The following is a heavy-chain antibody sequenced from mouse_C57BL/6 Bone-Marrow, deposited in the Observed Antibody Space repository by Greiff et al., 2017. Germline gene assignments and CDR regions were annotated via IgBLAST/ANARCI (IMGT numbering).Heavy chain of an antibody. Sequence: QVTLKVSGAELVRPGTSVKMSCKASGYTFTNYWIGWAKQRPGHGLEWIGDIYPGGGYTNYNEKFKGKATLTADKSSSTAYMQFSSLTSEDSAIYYCARCQGFFDYWGQGTTLTVSS. CDR2: IYPGGGYT. CDR1: GYTFTNYW. J-gene: IGHJ2*01. D-gene: IGHD6-1*01. CDR3: ARCQGFFDY. V-gene: IGHV1-63*01.